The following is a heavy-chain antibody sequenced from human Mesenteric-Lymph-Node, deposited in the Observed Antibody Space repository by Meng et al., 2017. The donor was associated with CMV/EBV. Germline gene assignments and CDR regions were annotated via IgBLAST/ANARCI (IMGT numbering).Heavy chain of an antibody. J-gene: IGHJ4*02. V-gene: IGHV3-30*02. CDR2: IRSDGSDK. CDR3: VRDADWSFDY. Sequence: GGPLRLSCVASGFTFRSHGMHWVRQTPDKGLGWVAFIRSDGSDKYYIDSVKGRFTLSRDDSKNMIYLQMNSLRPEDTALYYCVRDADWSFDYWGQGTLVTVSS. CDR1: GFTFRSHG. D-gene: IGHD3-9*01.